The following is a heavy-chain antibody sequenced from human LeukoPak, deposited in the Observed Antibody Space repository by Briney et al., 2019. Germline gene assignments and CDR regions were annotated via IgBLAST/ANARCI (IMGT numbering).Heavy chain of an antibody. V-gene: IGHV3-21*01. Sequence: GGSLRLSCAASGFTFNIYNMNWVRQAPGKGLEWVSSISSSSSYIYYADSVKGRFTISRDNAKNSLYLHMNSLKAEDTAVYYCGRDSSCWGDKFDYWGQGTLVTVSS. D-gene: IGHD6-19*01. CDR2: ISSSSSYI. CDR3: GRDSSCWGDKFDY. CDR1: GFTFNIYN. J-gene: IGHJ4*02.